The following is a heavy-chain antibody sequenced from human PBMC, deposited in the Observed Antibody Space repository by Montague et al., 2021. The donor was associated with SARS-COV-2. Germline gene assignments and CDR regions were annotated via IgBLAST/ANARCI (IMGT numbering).Heavy chain of an antibody. V-gene: IGHV3-7*03. CDR2: IKQDGSEK. CDR1: GFTFSSYW. D-gene: IGHD5-18*01. CDR3: ARESGDTAMVGGMDV. Sequence: SLRLSCAASGFTFSSYWMSWVRQAPGKGLEWAANIKQDGSEKYYVDSVKGRFTISRDNAKNSLYLQMNSLRAEDTAVYYCARESGDTAMVGGMDVWGQGTTVTVSS. J-gene: IGHJ6*02.